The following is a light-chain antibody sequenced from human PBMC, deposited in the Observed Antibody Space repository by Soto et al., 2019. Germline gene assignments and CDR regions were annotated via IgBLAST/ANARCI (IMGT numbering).Light chain of an antibody. CDR1: SSDIGGYDY. J-gene: IGLJ3*02. CDR2: EVS. Sequence: QSALTQPPSASGSPGHSVTISCTGTSSDIGGYDYVSWYQQHPGKAPKLIIYEVSKRPSGVSDRFSGSKSGNTASLTVSGLQAEDEADYYCSSYAGSNNLVFAGGTKLTVL. V-gene: IGLV2-8*01. CDR3: SSYAGSNNLV.